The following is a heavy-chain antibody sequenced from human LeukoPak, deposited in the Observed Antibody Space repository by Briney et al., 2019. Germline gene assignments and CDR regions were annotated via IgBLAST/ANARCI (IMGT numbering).Heavy chain of an antibody. CDR2: ISTSNGNT. Sequence: ASVKVSCKASGYTFISYDITWVRQAPGQGLEWMGWISTSNGNTDYAQKFQGRVTMTTDTSTSTVYMELSSLRSEDTAVYYCARDVNPTRYSSSWLFDYWGQGTLVTVSS. D-gene: IGHD6-13*01. CDR1: GYTFISYD. V-gene: IGHV1-18*01. CDR3: ARDVNPTRYSSSWLFDY. J-gene: IGHJ4*02.